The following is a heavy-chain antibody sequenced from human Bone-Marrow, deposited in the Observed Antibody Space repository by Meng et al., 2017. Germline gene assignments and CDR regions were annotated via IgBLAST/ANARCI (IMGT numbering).Heavy chain of an antibody. Sequence: GGSLRLSCAASGFTFSSDWLSWVRQAPGKGLERVANIKQDGSEKYYVDSVKGRFTISKDNAKNSLYLQMNSLKAEDTAVYYCARTSGYSGNGGFDYWGQGTLVTVSS. CDR2: IKQDGSEK. CDR3: ARTSGYSGNGGFDY. V-gene: IGHV3-7*01. D-gene: IGHD5-12*01. CDR1: GFTFSSDW. J-gene: IGHJ4*02.